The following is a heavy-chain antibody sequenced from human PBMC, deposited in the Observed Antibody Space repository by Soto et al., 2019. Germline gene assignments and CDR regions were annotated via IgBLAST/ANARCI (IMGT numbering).Heavy chain of an antibody. J-gene: IGHJ6*02. CDR1: GGSISSADYY. CDR2: IYYSGST. CDR3: ARGIAARPGYYYYYYGMDV. Sequence: SETLSLTCTVSGGSISSADYYWGWIRQPPGRGLEWIGYIYYSGSTYYNPSLKSRVTISVDTSKNQFSLKLSSVTAADTAVYYCARGIAARPGYYYYYYGMDVWGQGTTVTVSS. V-gene: IGHV4-30-4*01. D-gene: IGHD6-6*01.